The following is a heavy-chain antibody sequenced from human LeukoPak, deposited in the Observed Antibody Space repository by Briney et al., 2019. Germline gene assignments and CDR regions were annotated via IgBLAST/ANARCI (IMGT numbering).Heavy chain of an antibody. V-gene: IGHV3-21*01. Sequence: PGGSLRLSCAASGFTFSSYSMNWVRQAPGKGLEWVSSIRSSSSYIYYADSVKGRFTISRDNAKNSLYLQMNSLRAEDTAVYYCARDRMTMADAFDIWGQGTMVTVSS. J-gene: IGHJ3*02. D-gene: IGHD4/OR15-4a*01. CDR1: GFTFSSYS. CDR3: ARDRMTMADAFDI. CDR2: IRSSSSYI.